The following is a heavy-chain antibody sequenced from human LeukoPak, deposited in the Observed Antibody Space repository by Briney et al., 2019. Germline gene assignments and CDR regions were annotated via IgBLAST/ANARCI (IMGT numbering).Heavy chain of an antibody. CDR3: ARGRAGRGYSYVIYYYYYMDV. J-gene: IGHJ6*03. D-gene: IGHD5-18*01. Sequence: ASVKVSCKAFGYTFTSNYMHWVRQAPGQGLEWMGWINPNSGGTNYAQKFQGRVTMTRDTSISTAYMELSRLRSDDTAVYYCARGRAGRGYSYVIYYYYYMDVWGKGTTVTVSS. CDR1: GYTFTSNY. V-gene: IGHV1-2*02. CDR2: INPNSGGT.